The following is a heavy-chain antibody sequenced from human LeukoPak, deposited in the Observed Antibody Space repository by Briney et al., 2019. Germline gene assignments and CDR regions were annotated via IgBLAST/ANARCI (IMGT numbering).Heavy chain of an antibody. V-gene: IGHV6-1*01. Sequence: SQTLSLTCAISGDSVSSNSASWHWIRQSPSRGLEWLGRTYYRSKWYNDYAVSVKSRININPDTSKNQFSLQLNSVTPEDTAVYYCAREVDSSGWYYFDYWGQGTLVTVSS. CDR1: GDSVSSNSAS. CDR3: AREVDSSGWYYFDY. CDR2: TYYRSKWYN. J-gene: IGHJ4*02. D-gene: IGHD6-19*01.